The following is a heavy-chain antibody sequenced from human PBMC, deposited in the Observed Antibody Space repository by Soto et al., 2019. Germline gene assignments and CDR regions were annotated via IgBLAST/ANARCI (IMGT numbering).Heavy chain of an antibody. V-gene: IGHV3-33*01. Sequence: GWSLRLSCAASGFTFSSYGMHWVRQAPGKGLEWVAFIWHDGGNKFYAESVRGRFTISRDNSKNTLYLQMTSLSAEDTAMYYCARDGDVNTGFGKDYWGQGTLVTVSS. CDR3: ARDGDVNTGFGKDY. J-gene: IGHJ4*02. CDR1: GFTFSSYG. CDR2: IWHDGGNK. D-gene: IGHD3-16*01.